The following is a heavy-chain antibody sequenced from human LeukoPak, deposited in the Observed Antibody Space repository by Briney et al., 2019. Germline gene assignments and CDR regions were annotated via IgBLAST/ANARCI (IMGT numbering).Heavy chain of an antibody. Sequence: PSETLSLTCTVSGGSVSSGSYYWRWIRQPPGKGLEWIGYIYYSGSTNYNPSLKSRVTISVDTSKNQFSLKLSSATAADTAVYYCARETTYYYGSGLDAFDIWGQGTMVTVSS. V-gene: IGHV4-61*01. CDR2: IYYSGST. J-gene: IGHJ3*02. D-gene: IGHD3-10*01. CDR3: ARETTYYYGSGLDAFDI. CDR1: GGSVSSGSYY.